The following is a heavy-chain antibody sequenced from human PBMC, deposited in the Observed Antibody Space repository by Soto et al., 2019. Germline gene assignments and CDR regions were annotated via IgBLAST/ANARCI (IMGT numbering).Heavy chain of an antibody. CDR2: ISSSSSTI. CDR3: ARSPESGYFYYYGLYV. CDR1: GFTFSSYS. D-gene: IGHD3-3*01. J-gene: IGHJ6*02. V-gene: IGHV3-48*02. Sequence: EVQLVESGGGLVQPGGSLRLSCAASGFTFSSYSMNWVRQAPGKGLEWASYISSSSSTIYYADSVKGRFTISRDHAKKTLHLQMNSLRDEDTVVYYCARSPESGYFYYYGLYVWGQGTTVTASS.